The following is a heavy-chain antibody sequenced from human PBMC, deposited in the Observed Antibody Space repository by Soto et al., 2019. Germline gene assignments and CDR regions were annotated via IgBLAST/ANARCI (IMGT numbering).Heavy chain of an antibody. CDR3: AKDPDPDIVVVSTTFDY. D-gene: IGHD3-22*01. CDR1: GFTFSSYA. V-gene: IGHV3-23*01. J-gene: IGHJ4*02. CDR2: ISDNGGRT. Sequence: EVQLLESGGGLVQPGGSLTLSCAASGFTFSSYAMSWVRQAPGKGPEWVSGISDNGGRTYYADSVGGRFSISRDNAKKTLYLQIFSLRVEDTAVYYCAKDPDPDIVVVSTTFDYWGQGTLVTVSS.